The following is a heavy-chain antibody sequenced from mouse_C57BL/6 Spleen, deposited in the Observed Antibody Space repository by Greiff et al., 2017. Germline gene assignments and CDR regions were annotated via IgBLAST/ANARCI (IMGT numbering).Heavy chain of an antibody. Sequence: QVQLQQPGAELVKPGASVKLSCKASGYTFTSYWMHWVKQTPRQGLEWIGAIYPGNGDTSYNQKFKGKATLTVDKSSSTAYMQLSSLTSEDSAVYFCARGRAFDYWGQGTTLTVSS. J-gene: IGHJ2*01. D-gene: IGHD3-3*01. CDR3: ARGRAFDY. V-gene: IGHV1-12*01. CDR1: GYTFTSYW. CDR2: IYPGNGDT.